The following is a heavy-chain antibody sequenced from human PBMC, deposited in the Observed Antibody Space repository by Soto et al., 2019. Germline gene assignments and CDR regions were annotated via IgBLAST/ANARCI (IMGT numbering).Heavy chain of an antibody. Sequence: VQLVESGGGLVQPGGSLRLPCAASGFTFSTYWMTWVRQPPGKGLEWVASINQDGSERYYVDSVRGRFTISRDNAKSSLYLQMNSLRAEDTAVYYCVCGGNFFVYWGQGTLVTVSP. V-gene: IGHV3-7*01. J-gene: IGHJ4*02. D-gene: IGHD3-16*01. CDR1: GFTFSTYW. CDR2: INQDGSER. CDR3: VCGGNFFVY.